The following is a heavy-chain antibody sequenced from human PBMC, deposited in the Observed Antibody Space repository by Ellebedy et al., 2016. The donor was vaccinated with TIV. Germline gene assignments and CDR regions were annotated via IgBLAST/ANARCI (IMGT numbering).Heavy chain of an antibody. V-gene: IGHV1-18*01. Sequence: AASVKVSCKASGYTFTSCAITWVLQAPGQGLEWMGWISGYNGKTNYVEKLQGRVTITTETSTDTAYMELRSLRSGDKAVYYCARNPHNTGGFDYWGQGTLVTGSS. CDR3: ARNPHNTGGFDY. CDR1: GYTFTSCA. D-gene: IGHD1-14*01. CDR2: ISGYNGKT. J-gene: IGHJ4*02.